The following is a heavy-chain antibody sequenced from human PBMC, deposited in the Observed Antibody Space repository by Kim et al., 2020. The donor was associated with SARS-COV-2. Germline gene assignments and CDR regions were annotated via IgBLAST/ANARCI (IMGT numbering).Heavy chain of an antibody. CDR1: GFTFSSYA. D-gene: IGHD2-2*01. Sequence: GGSLRLSCAASGFTFSSYAMHWVRQAPGKGLEWVAVISYDGSNKYYADSVKGRFTISRDNSKNTLYLQMNSLRAEDTAVYYCARVVRVPASQFDYWGQGT. J-gene: IGHJ4*02. CDR3: ARVVRVPASQFDY. CDR2: ISYDGSNK. V-gene: IGHV3-30*04.